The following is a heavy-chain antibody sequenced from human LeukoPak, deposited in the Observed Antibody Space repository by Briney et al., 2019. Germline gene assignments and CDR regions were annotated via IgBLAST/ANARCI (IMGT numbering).Heavy chain of an antibody. CDR1: GGSISSYY. Sequence: SETLSLTCTVSGGSISSYYWSRIRQPPGKGLEWIGYISYSRSTNYNPSLKSRVTISVDTSRNQFSLKLSSVTAADTAVYYCARGRLGGSGSYYNVLDYWGQGTLVTVSS. D-gene: IGHD3-10*01. CDR2: ISYSRST. J-gene: IGHJ4*02. V-gene: IGHV4-59*01. CDR3: ARGRLGGSGSYYNVLDY.